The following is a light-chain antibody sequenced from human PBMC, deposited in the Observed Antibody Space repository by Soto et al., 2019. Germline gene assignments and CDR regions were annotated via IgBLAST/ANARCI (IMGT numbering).Light chain of an antibody. CDR2: DVS. CDR3: SSYTSRITQV. V-gene: IGLV2-14*01. CDR1: SSDVGGYNY. Sequence: QSAVTQPASVSGSPGQSITISCTGTSSDVGGYNYVSWYQQHPGEAPKLMIYDVSDRPSGVSNRFSGSKSDNTASLTISGLQAEDEADYYCSSYTSRITQVFGTGTKVTVL. J-gene: IGLJ1*01.